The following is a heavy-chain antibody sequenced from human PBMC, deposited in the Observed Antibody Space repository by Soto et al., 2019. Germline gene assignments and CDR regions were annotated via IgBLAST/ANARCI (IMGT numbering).Heavy chain of an antibody. CDR2: IKTDGSIT. Sequence: AGSLRLSCAASGFTFSSYWMYWVRQAPGKGLVWVSRIKTDGSITSYADSVKGRFTVSGDNARDMLYLQMNSLRAEDTAVYYCAKDMNSVPEYWGQGTLVTVSS. J-gene: IGHJ4*02. V-gene: IGHV3-74*01. D-gene: IGHD1-7*01. CDR1: GFTFSSYW. CDR3: AKDMNSVPEY.